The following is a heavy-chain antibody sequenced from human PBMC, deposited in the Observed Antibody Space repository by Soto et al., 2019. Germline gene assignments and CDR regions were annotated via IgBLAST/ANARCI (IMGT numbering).Heavy chain of an antibody. Sequence: SETLSLTCAVSGGSISRGGYYWSRIRQNPGKGLEWIGYTYNSVSTYYNPSLKSRVTISVDTSKNQFSLKLSSVTAADTAVYYCARDNIARFLEWSSDRGGTKNWFDPWGQGTLVTVSS. J-gene: IGHJ5*02. CDR1: GGSISRGGYY. CDR3: ARDNIARFLEWSSDRGGTKNWFDP. CDR2: TYNSVST. V-gene: IGHV4-31*11. D-gene: IGHD3-3*01.